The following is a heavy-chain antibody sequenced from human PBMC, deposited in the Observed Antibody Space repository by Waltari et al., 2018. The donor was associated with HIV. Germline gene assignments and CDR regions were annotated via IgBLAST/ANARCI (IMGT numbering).Heavy chain of an antibody. CDR2: MNPNSRNT. V-gene: IGHV1-8*01. J-gene: IGHJ5*02. Sequence: QVQLVQSGAEVKQPGASVTVSCKASGYIFNNYEINWVRQATGQGLEWLGWMNPNSRNTGYAQKFQGRVTMTRDTSITTAYMELSSLKSEDTAVYYCARAVNAVGAPHWFAPWGQGTLVTVSS. CDR1: GYIFNNYE. CDR3: ARAVNAVGAPHWFAP. D-gene: IGHD1-26*01.